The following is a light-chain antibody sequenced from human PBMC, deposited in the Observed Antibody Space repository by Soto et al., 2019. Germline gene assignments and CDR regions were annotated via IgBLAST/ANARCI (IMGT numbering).Light chain of an antibody. J-gene: IGKJ2*01. CDR2: AAS. Sequence: DIQMTQSPSSLSASVGDKVTITCRASQSISSYLNWYQQKPGKAPKLLIYAASSLQSGVPSRFSGIASGTDFILIISNLQPEDFATSYCYPSSISTRTLGQGTKLEIK. CDR3: YPSSISTRT. V-gene: IGKV1-39*01. CDR1: QSISSY.